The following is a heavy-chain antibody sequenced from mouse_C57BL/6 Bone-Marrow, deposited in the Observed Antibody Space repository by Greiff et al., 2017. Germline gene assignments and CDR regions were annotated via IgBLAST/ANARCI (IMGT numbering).Heavy chain of an antibody. CDR3: ARIYYYGSSYPYYYAMDY. Sequence: EVMLVESGGGLVKPGGSLKLSCAASGFTFSDYGMHWVRQAPEKGLEWVAYISSGSSTIYYADPVKGRFTISRDNDKNTLFLQMTSLRSEDTAMYYCARIYYYGSSYPYYYAMDYWGQRTSVTVSS. J-gene: IGHJ4*01. CDR1: GFTFSDYG. CDR2: ISSGSSTI. D-gene: IGHD1-1*01. V-gene: IGHV5-17*01.